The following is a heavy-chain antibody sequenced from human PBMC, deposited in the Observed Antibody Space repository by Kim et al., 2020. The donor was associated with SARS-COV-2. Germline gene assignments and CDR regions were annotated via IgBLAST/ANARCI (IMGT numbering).Heavy chain of an antibody. V-gene: IGHV3-23*01. D-gene: IGHD2-2*01. CDR1: GFTFSTYT. Sequence: GGSLRLSCAASGFTFSTYTMTWVRQAPGKGLEWVSGISASGGTTYFADSVKGRFTISRDNSKNTLYLQMHALSGEDTALYYCAKDREIVPAVAFDFWGQGTLVTVSS. CDR2: ISASGGTT. J-gene: IGHJ4*02. CDR3: AKDREIVPAVAFDF.